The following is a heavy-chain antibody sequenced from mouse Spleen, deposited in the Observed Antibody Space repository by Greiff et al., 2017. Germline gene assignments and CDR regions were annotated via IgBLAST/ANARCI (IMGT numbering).Heavy chain of an antibody. Sequence: QVQLQQSGPGLVQPSQSLSITCTVSGFSLTSYGVHWVRQSPGKGLEWLGVIWSGGSTDYNAAFISRLSISKDNSKSQVFFKMNSLQADDTAIYYCAISTMITTGILAYWGQGTLVTVSA. J-gene: IGHJ3*01. V-gene: IGHV2-2*01. CDR1: GFSLTSYG. CDR2: IWSGGST. CDR3: AISTMITTGILAY. D-gene: IGHD2-4*01.